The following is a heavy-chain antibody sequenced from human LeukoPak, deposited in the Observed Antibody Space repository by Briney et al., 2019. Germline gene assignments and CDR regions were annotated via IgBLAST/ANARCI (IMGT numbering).Heavy chain of an antibody. CDR3: ARVPGVRGRFDP. CDR2: IYYSGST. V-gene: IGHV4-39*07. CDR1: GDSLSSSNYY. Sequence: SETLSLTCTVSGDSLSSSNYYWGWLRQPPGKGLEWLGNIYYSGSTYYNPSLKSRVTISVDTSKNQFSLKLSSVTAAGTAVYYWARVPGVRGRFDPWGQGTLVTVS. J-gene: IGHJ5*02. D-gene: IGHD3-10*01.